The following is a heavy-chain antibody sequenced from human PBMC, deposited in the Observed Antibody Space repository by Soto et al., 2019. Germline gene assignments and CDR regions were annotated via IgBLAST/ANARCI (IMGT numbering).Heavy chain of an antibody. CDR3: ARHISSTWSYYFDS. V-gene: IGHV4-59*08. J-gene: IGHJ4*02. Sequence: PSETLSLTCIVSGGSISSYFWSWFRQPPGKGLEWIGYISYSGSTNYHPSLKSRVTISVDTSKNHFSLKLSSVTAADTAVYYCARHISSTWSYYFDSWGQGTLVTVSS. CDR1: GGSISSYF. CDR2: ISYSGST. D-gene: IGHD6-13*01.